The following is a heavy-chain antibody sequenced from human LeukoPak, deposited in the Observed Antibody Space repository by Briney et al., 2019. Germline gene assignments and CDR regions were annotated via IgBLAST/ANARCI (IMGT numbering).Heavy chain of an antibody. CDR1: GFTFSNAW. J-gene: IGHJ4*02. CDR2: IKSKINDGTA. Sequence: AGGSLRLSCAASGFTFSNAWMSWVRQAPGKGLEWVGRIKSKINDGTADYAAPVRGRFTISRDDLKDTLYLRMNSLKTEDTAVYYCTTVTDGGSDFWGQGTLVTVSS. V-gene: IGHV3-15*01. CDR3: TTVTDGGSDF. D-gene: IGHD2-8*01.